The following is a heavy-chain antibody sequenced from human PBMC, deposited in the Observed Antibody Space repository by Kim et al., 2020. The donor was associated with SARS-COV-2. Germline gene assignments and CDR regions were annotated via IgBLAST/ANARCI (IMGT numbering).Heavy chain of an antibody. Sequence: SETLSLTCVVSGASLSGRSWNWIRQTPGKGLEWIGNSDVAGSTNSNPSLNSQVTISLDSAKSAFSMNVTSVTAADTGVYYCARGKRAVRFFDWPERRIGVQWGPGPLVSVSS. D-gene: IGHD3-3*01. CDR3: ARGKRAVRFFDWPERRIGVQ. J-gene: IGHJ4*02. CDR2: SDVAGST. V-gene: IGHV4-34*01. CDR1: GASLSGRS.